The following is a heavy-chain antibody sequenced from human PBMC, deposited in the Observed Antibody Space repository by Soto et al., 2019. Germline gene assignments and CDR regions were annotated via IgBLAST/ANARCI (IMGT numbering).Heavy chain of an antibody. V-gene: IGHV4-39*01. CDR2: IYYSGST. J-gene: IGHJ4*02. CDR1: GGSISSSSYY. Sequence: SATLSLTCTVSGGSISSSSYYWGWIRQPPGKGPEWIGSIYYSGSTYDNPSLKSRVTISVDTSKNQFSLKLSSVTAADTAVYYCARHTPAISISDHWGQGTLVTVSS. CDR3: ARHTPAISISDH. D-gene: IGHD2-15*01.